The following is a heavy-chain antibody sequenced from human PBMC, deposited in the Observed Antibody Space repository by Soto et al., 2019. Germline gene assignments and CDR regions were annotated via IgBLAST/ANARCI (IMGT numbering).Heavy chain of an antibody. CDR3: ARTYYDFWSGYYYGMDV. Sequence: SETLSLTCIVSGGSISSYYWSWIRQPPGKGLEWIGYIYYSGSTNYNPSLKSRVTISVDTSKNQFSLKLSSVTAADTAVYYCARTYYDFWSGYYYGMDVWGQGTTVTVSS. V-gene: IGHV4-59*01. CDR1: GGSISSYY. J-gene: IGHJ6*02. D-gene: IGHD3-3*01. CDR2: IYYSGST.